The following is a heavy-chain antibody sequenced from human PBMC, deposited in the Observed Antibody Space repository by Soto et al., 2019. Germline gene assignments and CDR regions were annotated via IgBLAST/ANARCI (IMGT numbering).Heavy chain of an antibody. CDR1: GFTVSSHY. J-gene: IGHJ3*02. D-gene: IGHD3-10*01. CDR2: IYNSGTS. V-gene: IGHV3-66*01. Sequence: EVQLVESGGGLVQPGGSLRLSCAASGFTVSSHYINWVRQAPGKGLDWVSVIYNSGTSFYADSVKGRFTVSRDTAKNSGFLQMSSLRAEDTAVYFCARGTWIVRGLIPDAFDIWGQGTMVTVSS. CDR3: ARGTWIVRGLIPDAFDI.